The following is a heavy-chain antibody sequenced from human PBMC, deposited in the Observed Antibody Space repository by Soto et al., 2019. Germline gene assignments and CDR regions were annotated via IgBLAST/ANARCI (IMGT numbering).Heavy chain of an antibody. CDR3: ARGRNFWNGQSISNNNWFDR. CDR2: ITVSSSPI. CDR1: GFTFSNYG. Sequence: GGSLRLSCTASGFTFSNYGMNWVRQAPGKGLEWVSYITVSSSPIYYADSVKGRFTISRDNAKNSLYLQMNSLSYEDKGVYFCARGRNFWNGQSISNNNWFDRWGQGTLVTFSS. J-gene: IGHJ5*02. D-gene: IGHD3-3*01. V-gene: IGHV3-48*02.